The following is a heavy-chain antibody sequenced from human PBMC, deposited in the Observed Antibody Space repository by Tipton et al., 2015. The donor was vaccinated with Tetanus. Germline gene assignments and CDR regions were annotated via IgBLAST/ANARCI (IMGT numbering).Heavy chain of an antibody. CDR3: ARDRSGWELLPYFDY. CDR2: ISYDGSNK. D-gene: IGHD1-26*01. Sequence: SLRLSCAASGFTFSSYAMHWVRQAPGKGLEWVAVISYDGSNKYYADSVKGRFTISRDNSKNTLYLQMNSLRAEDTAVYYCARDRSGWELLPYFDYWGQGTLVTVSS. CDR1: GFTFSSYA. J-gene: IGHJ4*02. V-gene: IGHV3-30-3*01.